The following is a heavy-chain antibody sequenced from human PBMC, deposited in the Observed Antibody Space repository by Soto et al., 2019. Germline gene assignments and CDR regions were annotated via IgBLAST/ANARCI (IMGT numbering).Heavy chain of an antibody. CDR2: ISYDGSNK. Sequence: GGSLRLSCAASGFTFSSYGMHWVRQAPGKGLEWVAVISYDGSNKYYADSVKGRFTISRDNSKNTLYLQMNSLRAEDTAVYYCAKDLGGTMVRGRLLYGMDVWGQGTTVTVSS. V-gene: IGHV3-30*18. D-gene: IGHD3-10*01. CDR1: GFTFSSYG. J-gene: IGHJ6*02. CDR3: AKDLGGTMVRGRLLYGMDV.